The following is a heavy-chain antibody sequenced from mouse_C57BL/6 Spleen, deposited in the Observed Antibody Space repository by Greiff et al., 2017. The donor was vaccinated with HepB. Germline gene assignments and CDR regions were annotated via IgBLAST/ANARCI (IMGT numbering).Heavy chain of an antibody. J-gene: IGHJ2*01. Sequence: EVKLEESGGGLVKPGGSLKLSCAASGFTFSSYAMSWVRQTPEKRLEWVATISDGGSYTYYPDNVKGRFTISRDNAKNNLYLQMSHLKSEDTAMYYCARDYYGSSYLFDYWGQGTTLTVSS. D-gene: IGHD1-1*01. V-gene: IGHV5-4*01. CDR1: GFTFSSYA. CDR2: ISDGGSYT. CDR3: ARDYYGSSYLFDY.